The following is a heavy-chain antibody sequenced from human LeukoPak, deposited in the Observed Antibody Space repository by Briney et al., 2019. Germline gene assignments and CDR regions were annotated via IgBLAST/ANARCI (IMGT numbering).Heavy chain of an antibody. J-gene: IGHJ3*02. CDR1: GFTFSSYA. CDR2: ISGSGGST. CDR3: AKAGGHPHYYEPDDAFDI. D-gene: IGHD3-22*01. Sequence: GGSLRLSCAASGFTFSSYAMSWVRQAPGKGLEWVSAISGSGGSTYYADSVKGRFTISRDSSKNTLYLQMNSLRAEDTAVYYCAKAGGHPHYYEPDDAFDIWGQGTMATVSS. V-gene: IGHV3-23*01.